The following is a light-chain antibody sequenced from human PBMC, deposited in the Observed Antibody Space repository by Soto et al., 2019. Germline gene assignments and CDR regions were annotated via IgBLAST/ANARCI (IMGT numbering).Light chain of an antibody. V-gene: IGLV4-69*01. CDR3: QTWDNGFKWQ. CDR1: SGRTSYT. Sequence: QSVLTQSPSASASLGASVKLTCTLSSGRTSYTIAWHQQQPGKGPRYLMKVYSDGSHIKGDGIPDRFSGSTSGAERYLTISNLQSEDEADYYCQTWDNGFKWQFGGGTKLTVL. CDR2: VYSDGSH. J-gene: IGLJ2*01.